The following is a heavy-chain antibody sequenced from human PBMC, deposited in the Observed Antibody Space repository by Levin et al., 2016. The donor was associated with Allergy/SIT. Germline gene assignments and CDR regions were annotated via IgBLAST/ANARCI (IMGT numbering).Heavy chain of an antibody. Sequence: LSLTCAASGFTFSSYWMSWVRQAPGKGLEWVANIKQDGSEKYYVDSVKGRFTISRDNAKNSLYLQMNSLRAEDTAVYYCARELRGYYGMDVWGQGTTVTVSS. J-gene: IGHJ6*02. CDR2: IKQDGSEK. V-gene: IGHV3-7*03. D-gene: IGHD3-10*01. CDR3: ARELRGYYGMDV. CDR1: GFTFSSYW.